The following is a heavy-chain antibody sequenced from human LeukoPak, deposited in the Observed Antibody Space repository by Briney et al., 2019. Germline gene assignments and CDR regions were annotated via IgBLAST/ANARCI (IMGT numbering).Heavy chain of an antibody. CDR3: ARDRTFGRGFSGFDY. CDR1: GFTVSSSY. V-gene: IGHV3-66*01. D-gene: IGHD3-16*01. CDR2: IYSGEGT. Sequence: GGSLRLSCAVSGFTVSSSYMSWVRQAPGKGLECVSVIYSGEGTYYTDSVKGRFTISRDSSKNTLYLQMNSLRGEDTAVYYCARDRTFGRGFSGFDYWGQGTQVTASS. J-gene: IGHJ4*02.